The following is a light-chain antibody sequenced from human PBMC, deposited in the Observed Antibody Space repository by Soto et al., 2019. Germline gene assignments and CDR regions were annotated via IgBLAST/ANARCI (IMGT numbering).Light chain of an antibody. Sequence: TLSAPFGDRVTITFRASQSISRWLAWYQQKPGKAPKLLIYETSSLEDGVPSRFTGSGSGTEFSLTITSLQPEDFASYYCQQYKDYWTFGQ. CDR3: QQYKDYWT. J-gene: IGKJ1*01. CDR1: QSISRW. V-gene: IGKV1-5*03. CDR2: ETS.